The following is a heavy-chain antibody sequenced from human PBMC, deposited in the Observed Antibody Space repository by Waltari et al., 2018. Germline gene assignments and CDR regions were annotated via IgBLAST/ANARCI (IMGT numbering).Heavy chain of an antibody. V-gene: IGHV4-38-2*02. CDR2: MIHSGRT. D-gene: IGHD3-10*01. J-gene: IGHJ6*02. CDR1: GDSIRRYFY. Sequence: QVQLQESGPGLVKSSETLTLPCAISGDSIRRYFYWVWIRQPPGQGLEWIGSMIHSGRTYYNPSLKSRVTMIIDTSKNQFSLRLSSVTAADTAVYYCARDMVQGENGMDVWGQGTTVIVSS. CDR3: ARDMVQGENGMDV.